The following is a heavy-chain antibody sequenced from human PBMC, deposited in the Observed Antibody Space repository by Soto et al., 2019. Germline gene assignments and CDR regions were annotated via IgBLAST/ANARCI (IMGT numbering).Heavy chain of an antibody. CDR3: AMLGGWSGGSSGMDV. CDR1: GLIFSDYH. Sequence: EVQLVESGGGLVQPGGSLRLSCAASGLIFSDYHMDWVRQAPGKGLEWVGRIRRKANSYTTEYAASVKGRFTISTDDSNNSLYLQMNSLKSEDTAVYYCAMLGGWSGGSSGMDVWGQGTTVTVSS. J-gene: IGHJ6*02. V-gene: IGHV3-72*01. D-gene: IGHD6-19*01. CDR2: IRRKANSYTT.